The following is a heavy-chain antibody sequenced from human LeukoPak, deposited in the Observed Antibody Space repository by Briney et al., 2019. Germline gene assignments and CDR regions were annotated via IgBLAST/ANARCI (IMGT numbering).Heavy chain of an antibody. CDR1: GFTFSSYE. CDR3: VSALAVAGTIDY. CDR2: ISSSGSTI. D-gene: IGHD6-19*01. J-gene: IGHJ4*02. Sequence: GGSLRLSCAASGFTFSSYEMNWVRQAPGKGLEWGSYISSSGSTIYYADSVKGRFTISRDNAKNSLYLQMNSLRAEDMAVYYCVSALAVAGTIDYWGQGTLVTVSS. V-gene: IGHV3-48*03.